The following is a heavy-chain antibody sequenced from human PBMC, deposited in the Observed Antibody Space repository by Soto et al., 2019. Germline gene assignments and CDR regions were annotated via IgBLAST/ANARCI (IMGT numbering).Heavy chain of an antibody. CDR3: ARGSCRSSSCYCFDY. V-gene: IGHV4-4*07. J-gene: IGHJ4*02. Sequence: QVQLQESGPGLVKPSETLSLTCTVSGGSLSSYYWSWIRQPAGKGLEWIGRISTSGSTNYNPYIKSLVTMSVDTSKNQFSLRLSSVTAADTAVYYCARGSCRSSSCYCFDYCGQGNLVTVSS. D-gene: IGHD2-2*01. CDR1: GGSLSSYY. CDR2: ISTSGST.